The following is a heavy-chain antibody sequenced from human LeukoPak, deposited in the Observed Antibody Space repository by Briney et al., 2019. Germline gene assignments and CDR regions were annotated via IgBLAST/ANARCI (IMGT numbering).Heavy chain of an antibody. J-gene: IGHJ4*02. CDR3: ARQYSYGYYFDY. CDR1: GGPISSYY. CDR2: IYYSGST. V-gene: IGHV4-59*01. Sequence: SETLSLTCTVSGGPISSYYWSWIRHPPGKGLEWIGYIYYSGSTNYNPSLKSRVTISVDTSKNQFSLKLSSVTAADTAVYYCARQYSYGYYFDYWGQGTLVTVSS. D-gene: IGHD5-18*01.